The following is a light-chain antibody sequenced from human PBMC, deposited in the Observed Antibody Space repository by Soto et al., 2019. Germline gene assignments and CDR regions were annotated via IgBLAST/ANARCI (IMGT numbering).Light chain of an antibody. CDR1: SSDVGGYNH. CDR3: SSYRGSSYV. J-gene: IGLJ1*01. Sequence: QSALIQPASVSGSLGQSIAISGTGTSSDVGGYNHVSWYQQYPGKVPKLIIYEVTNRLSGVSNRFSSSKSCNTATLTISRLHSEDEGDYYCSSYRGSSYVFGPGTKLTVL. CDR2: EVT. V-gene: IGLV2-14*01.